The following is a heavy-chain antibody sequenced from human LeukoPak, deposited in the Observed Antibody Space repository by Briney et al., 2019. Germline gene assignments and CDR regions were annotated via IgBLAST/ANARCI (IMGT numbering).Heavy chain of an antibody. Sequence: SETLSLTCIVSGASITTYSWNWLRQSPGKGLEWIGYFSLGGSGTTSYTSSLKSRVTISRDTSKNQLSLKLTSVTAADTAAYYCARWDDSAWAFGTWGPGTLVTVSS. J-gene: IGHJ5*02. CDR2: FSLGGSGTT. V-gene: IGHV4-59*08. CDR1: GASITTYS. CDR3: ARWDDSAWAFGT. D-gene: IGHD6-19*01.